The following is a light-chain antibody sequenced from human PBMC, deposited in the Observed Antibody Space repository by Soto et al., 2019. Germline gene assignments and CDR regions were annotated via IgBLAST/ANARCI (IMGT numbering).Light chain of an antibody. CDR3: QQYDNLLPYT. CDR2: DAS. V-gene: IGKV1-33*01. Sequence: DIQMTQSPSSLSASVGDRVTITCQASQDISNYLYWYQQKPGKAPKLLIYDASNLETGVPSRFSGSGSGTDFTFTISSLQPEDIATYYCQQYDNLLPYTFGQGTKLEIK. J-gene: IGKJ2*01. CDR1: QDISNY.